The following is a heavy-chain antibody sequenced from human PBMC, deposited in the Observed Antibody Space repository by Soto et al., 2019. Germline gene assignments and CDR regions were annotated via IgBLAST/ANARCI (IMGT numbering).Heavy chain of an antibody. Sequence: GSLRLSCAASGFTFSSYSMNWVRQAPGKGLEWVSYISSSSSTIYYADSVKGRFTISRDNAKNSLYLQMNSLRAEDTAVYYCARDDIVVVPAAMDPYYYYYMDVWGKGTTVTVSS. CDR3: ARDDIVVVPAAMDPYYYYYMDV. D-gene: IGHD2-2*01. V-gene: IGHV3-48*01. J-gene: IGHJ6*03. CDR1: GFTFSSYS. CDR2: ISSSSSTI.